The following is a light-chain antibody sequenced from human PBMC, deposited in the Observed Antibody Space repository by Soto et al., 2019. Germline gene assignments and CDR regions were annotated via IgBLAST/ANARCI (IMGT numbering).Light chain of an antibody. CDR1: SSNIGVNP. V-gene: IGLV1-44*01. CDR3: ATWDDSPNGYWM. J-gene: IGLJ3*02. Sequence: QPVLTQPPSASGTPGQRVTISCSGSSSNIGVNPVNWYQQLPGTAPKLLIYGNNQRPSGVPDRFSGSKSGTSASLAISGLQSEDEAEYYCATWDDSPNGYWMFGGGTKLTVL. CDR2: GNN.